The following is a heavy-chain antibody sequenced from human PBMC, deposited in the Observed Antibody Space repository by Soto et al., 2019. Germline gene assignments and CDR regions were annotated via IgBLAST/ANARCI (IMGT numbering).Heavy chain of an antibody. CDR2: IKHDGTGA. J-gene: IGHJ4*02. CDR1: GFTFSSYW. Sequence: GGSLRLSCAASGFTFSSYWMHWVRQAPGKGLVWVSRIKHDGTGASYADSVKGRFTISRDNAKNTLYLQMSSLGAEDTAVYYCTPGRFGSNEWSFDHWGQGTLVTVSS. V-gene: IGHV3-74*01. D-gene: IGHD3-3*01. CDR3: TPGRFGSNEWSFDH.